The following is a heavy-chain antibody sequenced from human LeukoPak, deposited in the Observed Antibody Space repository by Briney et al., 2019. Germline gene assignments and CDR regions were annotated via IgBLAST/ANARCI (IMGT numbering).Heavy chain of an antibody. Sequence: ASVKVSCKASGGTFSSYAISWVRQAPGQGLEWMGGIIPIFGTANYAQKFQGRVTITADKSTSTAYMELSSLRSEDTAVYYCARDQNPNYYDSSGYLDYWGQGTLVTVSS. CDR2: IIPIFGTA. CDR1: GGTFSSYA. J-gene: IGHJ4*02. D-gene: IGHD3-22*01. V-gene: IGHV1-69*06. CDR3: ARDQNPNYYDSSGYLDY.